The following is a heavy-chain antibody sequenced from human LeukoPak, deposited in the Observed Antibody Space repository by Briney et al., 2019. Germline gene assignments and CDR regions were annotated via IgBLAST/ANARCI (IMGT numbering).Heavy chain of an antibody. CDR3: ARDRGVDTAMVNWFDP. CDR2: INWNGGST. D-gene: IGHD5-18*01. Sequence: GGSLRLSCAASGFTFSSNYMSWVRQAPGKGLEWVSGINWNGGSTGYADSVKGRFTISRDNAKNSLYLQMNSLRAEDTALYYCARDRGVDTAMVNWFDPWGQGTLVTVSS. J-gene: IGHJ5*02. V-gene: IGHV3-20*04. CDR1: GFTFSSNY.